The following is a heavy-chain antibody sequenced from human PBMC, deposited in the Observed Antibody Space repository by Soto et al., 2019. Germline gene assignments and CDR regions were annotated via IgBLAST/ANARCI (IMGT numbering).Heavy chain of an antibody. CDR3: AKDSLVRSGSFEY. V-gene: IGHV3-30*18. Sequence: PGLSRRLSWSASGFTFSSYGMHWVRQAPGKGLEWVAVISYDGSNKYYADSVKGRFTISRDNSKNTLYLQMNSLRAEDTAVYYCAKDSLVRSGSFEYWGQGTPVIVAS. CDR2: ISYDGSNK. CDR1: GFTFSSYG. J-gene: IGHJ4*02. D-gene: IGHD2-21*01.